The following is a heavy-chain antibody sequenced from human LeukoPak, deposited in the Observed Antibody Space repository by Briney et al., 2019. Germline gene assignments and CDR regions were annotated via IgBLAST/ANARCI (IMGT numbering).Heavy chain of an antibody. Sequence: GGSLRLSCAASGFTFSNYAMSWVRQAPGKGLEWVSTISNSDGNTYYADSVKGRFTISRDNSKNTLYLQMNSLRAEDTAVYYCARDPDYYDSSSGAFDIWGQGTMVTVSS. CDR1: GFTFSNYA. CDR3: ARDPDYYDSSSGAFDI. D-gene: IGHD3-22*01. J-gene: IGHJ3*02. V-gene: IGHV3-23*01. CDR2: ISNSDGNT.